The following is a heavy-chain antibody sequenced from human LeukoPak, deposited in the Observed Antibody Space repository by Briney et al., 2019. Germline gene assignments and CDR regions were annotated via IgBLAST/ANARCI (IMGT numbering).Heavy chain of an antibody. J-gene: IGHJ4*02. CDR3: ARDLEMATLDY. V-gene: IGHV3-30*04. CDR2: ISYDGSNK. Sequence: GGSLRLSCAASGFTFSSYAMHWVRQAPGKGLEWVAVISYDGSNKYYADSVKGRFIISRDNSKNTLYLQMNSLRAEDTAVYYCARDLEMATLDYWGQGTLVTVSS. CDR1: GFTFSSYA. D-gene: IGHD5-24*01.